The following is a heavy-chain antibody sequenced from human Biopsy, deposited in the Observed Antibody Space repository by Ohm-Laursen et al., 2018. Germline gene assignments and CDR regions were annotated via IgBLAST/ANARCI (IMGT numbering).Heavy chain of an antibody. CDR3: GNEVHGRDY. Sequence: SETLSLTCAVFGKTFSDYHWSWIRQPPGKGLVWIGQINQAGTTNYNPSLKSRVSISADASKYEFSLRLTSVTAADTAVYLCGNEVHGRDYWGLGAQVTVSS. D-gene: IGHD2-15*01. CDR2: INQAGTT. J-gene: IGHJ4*02. CDR1: GKTFSDYH. V-gene: IGHV4-34*08.